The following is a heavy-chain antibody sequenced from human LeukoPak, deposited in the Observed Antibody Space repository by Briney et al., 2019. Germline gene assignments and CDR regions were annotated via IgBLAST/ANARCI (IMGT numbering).Heavy chain of an antibody. D-gene: IGHD3-10*01. CDR2: IDPHSGGT. CDR1: GYSFIDYY. Sequence: GASVKVSCKTSGYSFIDYYIHWMRQAPGQGLEWVGRIDPHSGGTHYAQKFQVRVTMTRDTSKNQFSLKLSSVTAADTAVYYCARDPEPRLPITNKRGWFDPWGQGTLVTVSS. CDR3: ARDPEPRLPITNKRGWFDP. V-gene: IGHV1-2*02. J-gene: IGHJ5*02.